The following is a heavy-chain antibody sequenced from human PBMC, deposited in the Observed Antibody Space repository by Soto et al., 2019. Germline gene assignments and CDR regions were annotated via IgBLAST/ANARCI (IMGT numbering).Heavy chain of an antibody. D-gene: IGHD2-21*02. Sequence: ASVKVSGKASGYTFTVYYMHGVLQAAPRGRDWMGWINPNSGGTNYAQKFQGRVTMTRDTSISTAYMELSRLRSDDTAVYYCARSLPIVVVTAMPSRALNMDYWGQGTLVTVSS. CDR3: ARSLPIVVVTAMPSRALNMDY. CDR2: INPNSGGT. J-gene: IGHJ4*02. CDR1: GYTFTVYY. V-gene: IGHV1-2*02.